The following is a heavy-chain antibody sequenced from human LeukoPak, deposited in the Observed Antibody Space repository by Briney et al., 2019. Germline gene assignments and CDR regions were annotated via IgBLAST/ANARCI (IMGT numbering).Heavy chain of an antibody. CDR2: IIPIFGTA. Sequence: SVKVSCKASGGTFSSYAISWVRQAPGQGLEWMGGIIPIFGTANYAQKFQGRVTITTDESTSTAYVELSSLRSEDTAVYYCARGGIDSGPLGYCSGGSCYFDYWGQGTLVTVSS. CDR3: ARGGIDSGPLGYCSGGSCYFDY. D-gene: IGHD2-15*01. J-gene: IGHJ4*02. CDR1: GGTFSSYA. V-gene: IGHV1-69*05.